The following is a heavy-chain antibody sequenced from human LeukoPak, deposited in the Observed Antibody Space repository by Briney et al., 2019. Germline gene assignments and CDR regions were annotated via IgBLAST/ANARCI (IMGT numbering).Heavy chain of an antibody. CDR2: INSSSSTI. Sequence: GGSLRLSCSASGFTFSSYSMNWVRQAPGKGLEWVSYINSSSSTIYYADSVKGRFTISRDNDKNSLYLQMNSLRVEDTAVYYCAELGITMIGGVWGKGTTVTISS. J-gene: IGHJ6*04. D-gene: IGHD3-10*02. CDR3: AELGITMIGGV. CDR1: GFTFSSYS. V-gene: IGHV3-48*04.